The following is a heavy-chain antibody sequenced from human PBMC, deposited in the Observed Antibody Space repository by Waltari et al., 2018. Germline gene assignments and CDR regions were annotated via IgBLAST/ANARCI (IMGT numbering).Heavy chain of an antibody. Sequence: SGGGVVQPGRSLRLSCAASGFTFSSYAMHWVRQAPGKGLEWVAVISYDGSNKYYADSVKGRFTISRDNSKNTLYLQMNSLRAEDTAVYYCARGKYYGSGSYFPMWGQGTLVTVSS. J-gene: IGHJ4*02. V-gene: IGHV3-30-3*01. D-gene: IGHD3-10*01. CDR3: ARGKYYGSGSYFPM. CDR1: GFTFSSYA. CDR2: ISYDGSNK.